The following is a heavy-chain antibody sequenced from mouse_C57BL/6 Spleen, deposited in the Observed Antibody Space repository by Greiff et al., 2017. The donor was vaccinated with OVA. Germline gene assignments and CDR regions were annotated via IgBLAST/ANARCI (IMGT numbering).Heavy chain of an antibody. D-gene: IGHD2-2*01. Sequence: EVQGVESGGGLVKPGGSLKLSCAASGFTFSSYTMSWVRQTPEKRLEWVATISGGGGNTYYPDSVKGRFTISRANAKNTLYLQMSSLRSEDTALYYCARRRGGYDVNYFDYWGQGTTLTVSS. V-gene: IGHV5-9*01. CDR1: GFTFSSYT. CDR3: ARRRGGYDVNYFDY. J-gene: IGHJ2*01. CDR2: ISGGGGNT.